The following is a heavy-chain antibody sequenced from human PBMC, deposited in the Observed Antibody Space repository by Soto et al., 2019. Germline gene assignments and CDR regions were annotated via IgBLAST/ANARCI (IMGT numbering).Heavy chain of an antibody. CDR1: GYNFRTYW. Sequence: GESLKISCKGSGYNFRTYWLRWVRQMPGKGLEWVSAISDSGGSTYYADSVKGRFTISRDNSKNTLYLQMNSLRAEDTAVYYRAKDHRTTAARSLFAYDYWGQGTLVTVSS. D-gene: IGHD6-6*01. J-gene: IGHJ4*02. CDR3: AKDHRTTAARSLFAYDY. V-gene: IGHV3-23*01. CDR2: ISDSGGST.